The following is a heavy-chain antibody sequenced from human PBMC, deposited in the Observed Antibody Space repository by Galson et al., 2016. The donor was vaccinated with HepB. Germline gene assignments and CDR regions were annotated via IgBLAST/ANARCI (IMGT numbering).Heavy chain of an antibody. V-gene: IGHV3-30*03. CDR1: GLIFTTSG. CDR3: ARMAGTAAAGYFDY. CDR2: ISYDGIDE. J-gene: IGHJ4*02. D-gene: IGHD6-13*01. Sequence: SLRLSCAASGLIFTTSGIHWVRQAPGKGLEWVAIISYDGIDEYFADSVEGRFTISRDNSKNTVHLQMNSLRLEDTAVYYCARMAGTAAAGYFDYWGQGTLVTVSS.